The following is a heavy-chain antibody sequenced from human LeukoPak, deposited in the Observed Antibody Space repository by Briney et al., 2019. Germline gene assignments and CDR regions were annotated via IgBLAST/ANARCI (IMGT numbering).Heavy chain of an antibody. CDR3: ARALLNDYGDYGEIDY. D-gene: IGHD4-17*01. CDR2: IIPIFGTA. CDR1: GGTFSSYA. J-gene: IGHJ4*02. V-gene: IGHV1-69*13. Sequence: SVKVSCKASGGTFSSYAISWVRQAPGQGLEWMGGIIPIFGTANYAQKFQGRVTITADESTSTAYMELSSLRSEDTAVYYCARALLNDYGDYGEIDYWGQGTLVTVSS.